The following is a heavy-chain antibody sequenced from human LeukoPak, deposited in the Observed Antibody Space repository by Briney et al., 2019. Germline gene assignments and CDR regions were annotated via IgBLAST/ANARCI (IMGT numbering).Heavy chain of an antibody. V-gene: IGHV4-39*07. J-gene: IGHJ4*01. CDR3: ARQLPTAAADTRGYFDY. Sequence: PSETLSLTCSVSGGSISNGDYYWGWIRQAPGKGREWIGSIFDGETTHYNPSRKDRATISVDTSKNQFSLKLTSVTAADATMYYCARQLPTAAADTRGYFDYWGQGTVVTVSS. CDR2: IFDGETT. CDR1: GGSISNGDYY. D-gene: IGHD6-25*01.